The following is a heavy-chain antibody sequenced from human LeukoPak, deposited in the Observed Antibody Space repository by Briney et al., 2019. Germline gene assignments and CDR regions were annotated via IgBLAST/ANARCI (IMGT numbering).Heavy chain of an antibody. CDR1: GVSISSGSNY. V-gene: IGHV4-39*07. Sequence: PSETLSLTCSVSGVSISSGSNYWGWIRQPPGKTLEWIGSIYSRGNTYYNPSLKSRVIILIDTAKNHFSLNLSSVTAADTAVYYCASRKLGNDYWGQGTLVTVSS. CDR2: IYSRGNT. J-gene: IGHJ4*02. CDR3: ASRKLGNDY. D-gene: IGHD7-27*01.